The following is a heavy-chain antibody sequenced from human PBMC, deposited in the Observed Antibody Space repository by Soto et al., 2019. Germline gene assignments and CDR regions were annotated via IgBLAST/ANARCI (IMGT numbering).Heavy chain of an antibody. CDR3: AEWARYCSGADCRA. Sequence: EVQLLESGGGLVQPGGSLRLSCAASGFPFSSRAMSWVRQAPGKGLEWVSAISGSGTITYYADSGKGRFTISRDTSKNTLYLQRNSLRADDTAVYYCAEWARYCSGADCRAWGQGTLVTVSS. J-gene: IGHJ5*02. CDR2: ISGSGTIT. CDR1: GFPFSSRA. V-gene: IGHV3-23*01. D-gene: IGHD2-15*01.